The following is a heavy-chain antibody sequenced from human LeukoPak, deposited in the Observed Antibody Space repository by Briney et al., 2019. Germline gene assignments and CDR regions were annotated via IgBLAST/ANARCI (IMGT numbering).Heavy chain of an antibody. D-gene: IGHD3-22*01. CDR3: AREPIYDSGGYTSPRFDY. CDR2: IIPIFGTA. V-gene: IGHV1-69*05. CDR1: GGTFSSYA. J-gene: IGHJ4*02. Sequence: SVKVSCKASGGTFSSYAISWVRQAPGQGLEWMGRIIPIFGTANYAQKFQGRVTITTDESTSTAYMELSSLRSEDTAVYYRAREPIYDSGGYTSPRFDYWGQGTLVTVSS.